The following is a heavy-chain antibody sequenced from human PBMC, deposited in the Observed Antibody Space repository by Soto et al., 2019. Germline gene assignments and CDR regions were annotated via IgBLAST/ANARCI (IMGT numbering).Heavy chain of an antibody. CDR3: AQLGLMTFSHKHYFNP. V-gene: IGHV3-23*01. Sequence: EVQLLESGGDLVQPGGSLRLSCVASGFSFDNYGMSWVRQAPGEGLEWISAIKSDGTSTYYAASVEDRFTISRDNSKNTLYLQLNSLRAEDTAVYYCAQLGLMTFSHKHYFNPWGRGTLVTVSS. CDR1: GFSFDNYG. CDR2: IKSDGTST. D-gene: IGHD3-16*01. J-gene: IGHJ5*02.